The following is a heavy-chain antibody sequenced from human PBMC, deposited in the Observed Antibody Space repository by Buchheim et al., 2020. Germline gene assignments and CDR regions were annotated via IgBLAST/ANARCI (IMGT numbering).Heavy chain of an antibody. CDR2: IYSGGST. Sequence: EVQLVESGGGLVQPGGSLRLSCAASGFTVSSNYMSWVRQAPGKGLEWVSVIYSGGSTYYADSVKGRFTISRDNSTNTLYLQMNSLRAEDTAVYYCFRLYCTNGVCFDYWGQGTL. CDR1: GFTVSSNY. D-gene: IGHD2-8*01. J-gene: IGHJ4*02. CDR3: FRLYCTNGVCFDY. V-gene: IGHV3-66*01.